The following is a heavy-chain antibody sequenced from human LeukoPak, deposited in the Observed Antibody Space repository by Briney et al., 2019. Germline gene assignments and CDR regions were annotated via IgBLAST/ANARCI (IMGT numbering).Heavy chain of an antibody. V-gene: IGHV4-59*01. CDR2: IYYSGST. CDR3: ALLDGDYVLYYGMDV. D-gene: IGHD4-17*01. Sequence: SETLSLTCTVSGGSISSYYWSWIRQPPGKGLEWIGYIYYSGSTNYNPSLKSRVTISVDTSKNQFSLKLSSVTAADTAVYYCALLDGDYVLYYGMDVWGQGTTVTVSS. CDR1: GGSISSYY. J-gene: IGHJ6*02.